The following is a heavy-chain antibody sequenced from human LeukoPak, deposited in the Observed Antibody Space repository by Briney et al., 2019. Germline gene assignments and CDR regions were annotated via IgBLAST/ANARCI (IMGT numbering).Heavy chain of an antibody. V-gene: IGHV4-34*01. CDR1: GGSFSGYY. CDR2: INHSGST. J-gene: IGHJ4*02. Sequence: NPSETLSLTCAVYGGSFSGYYWSWIRQPPGKGLEWIGEINHSGSTNYNPSLKSRVTISVDTSKNQFSLKLGSVTAADTAVYYCARNYYGSGSFFDYWGQGTLVTVSS. CDR3: ARNYYGSGSFFDY. D-gene: IGHD3-10*01.